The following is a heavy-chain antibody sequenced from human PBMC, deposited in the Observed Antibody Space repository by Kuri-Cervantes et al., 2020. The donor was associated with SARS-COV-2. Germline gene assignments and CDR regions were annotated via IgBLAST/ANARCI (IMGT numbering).Heavy chain of an antibody. CDR3: ALGYCSSTSCHPFGY. Sequence: GSLRLSCTVSGGSISSSSYYWGWIRQPPGKGLEWIGSIYYSGSTYYNPSLKSRVTISVDTSKNQFSLKLSSVTAADTAVYYCALGYCSSTSCHPFGYWGQGTLVTVSS. V-gene: IGHV4-39*07. D-gene: IGHD2-2*01. CDR2: IYYSGST. J-gene: IGHJ4*02. CDR1: GGSISSSSYY.